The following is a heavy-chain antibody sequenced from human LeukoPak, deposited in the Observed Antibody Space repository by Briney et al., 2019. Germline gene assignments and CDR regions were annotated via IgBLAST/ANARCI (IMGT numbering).Heavy chain of an antibody. D-gene: IGHD5-18*01. CDR2: ISYDGSNK. V-gene: IGHV3-30*18. CDR3: AKGVTAMNYYFDY. CDR1: GFTFSSYG. Sequence: GGSLRPSCAASGFTFSSYGMHWVRQAPGKGLEWVAVISYDGSNKYYADSVKGRFTISRDNSKNTLYLQMNSLRAEDTAVYYCAKGVTAMNYYFDYWGQGTLVTVSS. J-gene: IGHJ4*02.